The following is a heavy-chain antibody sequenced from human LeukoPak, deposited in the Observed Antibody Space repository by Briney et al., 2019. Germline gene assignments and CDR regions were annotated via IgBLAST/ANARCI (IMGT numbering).Heavy chain of an antibody. D-gene: IGHD1-26*01. Sequence: GASVKVSCKGSGGTFSSYAISWVRQAPGQGLEWMGRIIPILGIANYAQKFQGRVTITADKSTSTAYMELSSLRSEDTAVYYCARDFRNRELRDYWGQGTLVTVSS. CDR3: ARDFRNRELRDY. CDR2: IIPILGIA. CDR1: GGTFSSYA. V-gene: IGHV1-69*04. J-gene: IGHJ4*02.